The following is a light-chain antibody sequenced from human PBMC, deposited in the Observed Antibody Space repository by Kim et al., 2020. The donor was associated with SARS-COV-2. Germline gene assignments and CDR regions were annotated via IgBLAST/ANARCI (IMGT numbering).Light chain of an antibody. V-gene: IGKV3-11*01. CDR2: DTS. CDR3: QQRGNWPLT. Sequence: SLPPGERATHPCGASESISNSLAWYQQKPGHTPRLLIYDTSNRATGIPARFSGSGSGTDFTLTISSLEPEDFAIYYCQQRGNWPLTFGGGTKLEI. CDR1: ESISNS. J-gene: IGKJ4*01.